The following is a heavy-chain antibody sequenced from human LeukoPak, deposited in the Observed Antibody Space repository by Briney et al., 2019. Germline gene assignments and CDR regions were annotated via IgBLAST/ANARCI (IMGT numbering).Heavy chain of an antibody. CDR3: ARVRDLWFGDFDY. V-gene: IGHV1-2*02. J-gene: IGHJ4*02. CDR1: GGTFSSYA. CDR2: INPNSGDT. Sequence: ASVKVSCKASGGTFSSYAISWVRQAPGQGLEWMGWINPNSGDTNYAQKFQGRVTMTRDTSISTAYMELSRLRSDDTAVYYCARVRDLWFGDFDYWGQGTLVTVSS. D-gene: IGHD3-10*01.